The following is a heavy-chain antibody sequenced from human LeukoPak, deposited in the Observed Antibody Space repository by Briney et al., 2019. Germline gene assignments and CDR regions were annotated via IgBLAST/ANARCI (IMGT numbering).Heavy chain of an antibody. CDR2: IIPIFGTA. D-gene: IGHD3-16*01. J-gene: IGHJ6*03. V-gene: IGHV1-69*05. Sequence: GASVKVSCKASGGTFSSYAISWVRQAPGQELEWMGRIIPIFGTANYAQKFQGRVTITTDESTSTAYMELSSLRSEDTAVYYCARDGGLVITPYMDVWGKGTTVTVSS. CDR3: ARDGGLVITPYMDV. CDR1: GGTFSSYA.